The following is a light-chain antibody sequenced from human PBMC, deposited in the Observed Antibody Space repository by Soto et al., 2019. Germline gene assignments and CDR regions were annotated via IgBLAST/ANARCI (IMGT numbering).Light chain of an antibody. V-gene: IGKV4-1*01. CDR2: WAS. J-gene: IGKJ1*01. Sequence: IVLTQSPDSLAVSLGERATINCKSSQNVLFSSDNKNYLALYQQKPGQPPKLLIHWASTRESGVPERFSGSGSGTDFTLTISSLQAEDVAVYYCQEYYSVPPWTFGQGTKVEIK. CDR3: QEYYSVPPWT. CDR1: QNVLFSSDNKNY.